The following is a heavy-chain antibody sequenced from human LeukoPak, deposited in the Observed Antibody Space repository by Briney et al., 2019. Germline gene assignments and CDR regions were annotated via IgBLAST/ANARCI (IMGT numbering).Heavy chain of an antibody. CDR3: ARKIAAAGTGFDY. CDR2: MNPNSGNT. J-gene: IGHJ4*02. D-gene: IGHD6-13*01. CDR1: GYTFTSYD. Sequence: ASVKVSCKASGYTFTSYDINWVRQATGQGLEWMGWMNPNSGNTGCAQKFQGRVTMTRNTSISTAYMELSSLRSEDTAVYYCARKIAAAGTGFDYWGQGTLVTVSS. V-gene: IGHV1-8*01.